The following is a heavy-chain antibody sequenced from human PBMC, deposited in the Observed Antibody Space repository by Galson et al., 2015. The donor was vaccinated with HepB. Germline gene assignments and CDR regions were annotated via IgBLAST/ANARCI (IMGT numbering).Heavy chain of an antibody. Sequence: SVKVSCKVSGYTLTELSMHWVRQAPGKGLEWMGGFDPEDGETIYAQKFQGRVTMTEDTSTDTAYMELSSLRSEDTAVYYCAKDDYDFWSGYYPSFDYWGQGTLVTVSS. V-gene: IGHV1-24*01. CDR3: AKDDYDFWSGYYPSFDY. CDR1: GYTLTELS. D-gene: IGHD3-3*01. J-gene: IGHJ4*02. CDR2: FDPEDGET.